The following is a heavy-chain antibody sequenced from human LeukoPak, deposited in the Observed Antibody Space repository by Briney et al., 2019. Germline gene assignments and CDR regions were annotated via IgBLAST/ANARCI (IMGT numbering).Heavy chain of an antibody. D-gene: IGHD3-22*01. J-gene: IGHJ4*02. Sequence: WQTLSLTCAVSGYSISSGYYWGWIRQPPGKGLEWIGSIYRSGSTYYNPSLKSRVTISVDTSKNQFSLKLSSVTAADTAVYFCARYYYDSSGYYWGNFDYWGQGTLVTVSS. V-gene: IGHV4-38-2*01. CDR3: ARYYYDSSGYYWGNFDY. CDR2: IYRSGST. CDR1: GYSISSGYY.